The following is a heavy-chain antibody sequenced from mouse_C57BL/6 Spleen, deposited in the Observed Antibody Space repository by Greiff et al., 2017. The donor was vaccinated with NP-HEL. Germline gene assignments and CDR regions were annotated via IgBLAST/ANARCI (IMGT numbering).Heavy chain of an antibody. CDR3: ARREGYYDYGVWFAY. V-gene: IGHV5-17*01. J-gene: IGHJ3*01. Sequence: EVKVVESGGGLVKPGGSLKLSCAASGFTFSDYGMHWVRQAPEKGLEWVAYISSGSSTIYYADTVKGRFTISRDNAKNTLFLQMTSLRSEDTAMYYCARREGYYDYGVWFAYWGQGTLVTVSA. CDR2: ISSGSSTI. D-gene: IGHD2-4*01. CDR1: GFTFSDYG.